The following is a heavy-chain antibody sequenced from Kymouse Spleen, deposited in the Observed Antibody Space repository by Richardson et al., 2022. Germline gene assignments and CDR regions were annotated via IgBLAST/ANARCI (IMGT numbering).Heavy chain of an antibody. CDR1: GFTFSNAW. CDR2: IKSKTDGGTT. CDR3: TTLYSSSSYFDY. J-gene: IGHJ4*02. V-gene: IGHV3-15*01. D-gene: IGHD6-6*01. Sequence: EVQLVESGGGLVKPGGSLRLSCAASGFTFSNAWMSWVRQAPGKGLEWVGRIKSKTDGGTTDYAAPVKGRFTISRDDSKNTLYLQMNSLKTEDTAVYYCTTLYSSSSYFDYWGQGTLVTVSS.